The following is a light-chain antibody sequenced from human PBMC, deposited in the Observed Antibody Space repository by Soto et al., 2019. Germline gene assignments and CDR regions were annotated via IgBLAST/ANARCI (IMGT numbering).Light chain of an antibody. J-gene: IGKJ1*01. Sequence: DIQMTQSPSTLSGPVGDRVTITCRASQTISSWLAWYQQKPGKAPKLLIYKASTLKSGVPSGFSGSGSGTEFTLTISSLQPDDFATYYCQHYNSYSEAFGQGTKVDI. CDR2: KAS. CDR1: QTISSW. CDR3: QHYNSYSEA. V-gene: IGKV1-5*03.